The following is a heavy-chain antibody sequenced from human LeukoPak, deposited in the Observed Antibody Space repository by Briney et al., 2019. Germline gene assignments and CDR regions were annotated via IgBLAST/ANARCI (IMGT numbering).Heavy chain of an antibody. CDR2: IWYDGSNK. V-gene: IGHV3-33*01. D-gene: IGHD1-1*01. CDR3: ARDVGTGRERGYFDY. J-gene: IGHJ4*02. CDR1: GFTFSSYG. Sequence: PGGSLRLSCAASGFTFSSYGMHWVRQAPGKGLEWVAVIWYDGSNKYYADSVKGRFTISRDNSKNTLYLQMNSLRAEDTAVYYCARDVGTGRERGYFDYWGQGTLVTVSS.